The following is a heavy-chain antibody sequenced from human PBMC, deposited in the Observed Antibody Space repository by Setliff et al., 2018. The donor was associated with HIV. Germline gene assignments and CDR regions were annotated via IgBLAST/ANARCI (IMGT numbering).Heavy chain of an antibody. CDR2: ISGSGGST. CDR3: AKEGYYDSSGYYLGPYYFDY. J-gene: IGHJ4*02. CDR1: GFTFSSYA. D-gene: IGHD3-22*01. Sequence: GGSLRLSCAASGFTFSSYAMSWVRQAPGKGLEWVSAISGSGGSTYYADSVKGRFTISRDNSKNTLYLQMNSLRAEDTAVYYCAKEGYYDSSGYYLGPYYFDYWGQGTLVTVSS. V-gene: IGHV3-23*01.